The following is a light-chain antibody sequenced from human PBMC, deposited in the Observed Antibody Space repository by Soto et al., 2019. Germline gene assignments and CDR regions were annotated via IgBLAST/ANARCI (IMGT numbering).Light chain of an antibody. V-gene: IGKV1-9*01. CDR2: AAS. CDR1: QGVASS. Sequence: DMHLTQSPSFLSASVGDRVTITCRASQGVASSLAWYQQKAGKAPKLLIYAASTLAIGVPSSFSGSGPGTEFTLTLSSLQPEDFANYYCQQYTSYPLTFGGGNKVEIK. J-gene: IGKJ4*02. CDR3: QQYTSYPLT.